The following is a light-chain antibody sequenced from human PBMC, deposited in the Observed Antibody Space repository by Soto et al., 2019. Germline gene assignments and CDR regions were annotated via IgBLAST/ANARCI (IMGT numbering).Light chain of an antibody. CDR3: QQYDSVPIT. CDR2: WAS. Sequence: DIVMTQSPDSLSVSLGYSATINCKSSQSVVYDSNNKNYLAWYKQKPGQPPKLLIYWASTRESGVPDRFSGGGSGTDFTLTISSLQAEDVAVYYCQQYDSVPITFGQGTRLEI. CDR1: QSVVYDSNNKNY. V-gene: IGKV4-1*01. J-gene: IGKJ5*01.